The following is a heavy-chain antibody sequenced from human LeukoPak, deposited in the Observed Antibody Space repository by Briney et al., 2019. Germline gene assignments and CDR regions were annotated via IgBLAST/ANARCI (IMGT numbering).Heavy chain of an antibody. CDR3: ASLPLYGMDV. CDR1: GGSFSGYY. J-gene: IGHJ6*02. V-gene: IGHV4-34*01. CDR2: INHSGST. Sequence: SETLSLTCAVYGGSFSGYYWSWIRQPPGKGLEWIGEINHSGSTNYNPSLKSRVTISVDTSKNQFSLKLSSVTAADTAVYYCASLPLYGMDVWGQGTTVTVSS.